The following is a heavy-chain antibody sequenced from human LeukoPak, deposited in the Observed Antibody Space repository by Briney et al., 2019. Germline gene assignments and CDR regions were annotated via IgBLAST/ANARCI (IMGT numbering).Heavy chain of an antibody. CDR1: GFTFSAYG. CDR3: ARDLNLPDAFDV. Sequence: GRSLRLSCAAPGFTFSAYGMHWVRQAPGKGLEWVAVVWYDGGNKYYADSVKGRFTVSRDNSKNTLYLQMDTLRVEDTALYYCARDLNLPDAFDVWGQGTMVTVSS. D-gene: IGHD1-14*01. V-gene: IGHV3-33*01. J-gene: IGHJ3*01. CDR2: VWYDGGNK.